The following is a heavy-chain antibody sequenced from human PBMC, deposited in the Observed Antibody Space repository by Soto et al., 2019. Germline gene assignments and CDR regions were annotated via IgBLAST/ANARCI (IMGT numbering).Heavy chain of an antibody. V-gene: IGHV3-23*01. Sequence: GGSLRLSCAASGFTFSSYWMSWVRQAPGKGLEWVSAIGSSGSTYYADSVKGRFTISRDTPKKTLYLQMNSLRVEDTAKYYCAKGFRSLEWYSLAPFDYWGQGALVTVSS. CDR3: AKGFRSLEWYSLAPFDY. J-gene: IGHJ4*02. CDR1: GFTFSSYW. D-gene: IGHD3-3*01. CDR2: IGSSGST.